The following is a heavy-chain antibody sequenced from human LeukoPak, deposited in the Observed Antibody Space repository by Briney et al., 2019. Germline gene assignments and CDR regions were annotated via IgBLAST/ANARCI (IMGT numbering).Heavy chain of an antibody. V-gene: IGHV3-43*01. J-gene: IGHJ1*01. Sequence: PGGSLRLSCAASGFTFDDYTMHWVRQAPGKGLEWVSLIGWDGGSTYYADSGKGRFTISRDNSKNSLYLQMNSLRTEDTALYYCAKGKAGTPEYFQHWGQGTLVTVSS. CDR3: AKGKAGTPEYFQH. CDR1: GFTFDDYT. CDR2: IGWDGGST. D-gene: IGHD6-19*01.